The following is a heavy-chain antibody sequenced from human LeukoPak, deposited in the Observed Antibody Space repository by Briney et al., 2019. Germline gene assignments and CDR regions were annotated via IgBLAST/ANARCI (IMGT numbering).Heavy chain of an antibody. Sequence: ASVKVSCKASGYTFTGYYMHWVRQAPGQGLEWVGWINPNSGGTNYAQKFQGWVTMTRDTSISTAYMELSRLRSADTAVYYCALTPGGRDYYYGMDVWGQGTTVTVSS. D-gene: IGHD3-10*01. CDR2: INPNSGGT. J-gene: IGHJ6*02. CDR1: GYTFTGYY. V-gene: IGHV1-2*04. CDR3: ALTPGGRDYYYGMDV.